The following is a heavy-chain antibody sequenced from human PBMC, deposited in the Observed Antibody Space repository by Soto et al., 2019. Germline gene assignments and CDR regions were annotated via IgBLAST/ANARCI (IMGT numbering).Heavy chain of an antibody. CDR3: ARGVQGPTLLFDY. V-gene: IGHV1-69*01. J-gene: IGHJ4*02. CDR1: GGTFSSYA. Sequence: QVQLVLSGAEVKKPGSSVKVSCKASGGTFSSYANSWVRQAPGQGLEWMGGIIPIFGTANYAQKFQGRVTITADESTSTAYMALSSLRSEDTAVYYCARGVQGPTLLFDYWGPGTLVTVSS. CDR2: IIPIFGTA.